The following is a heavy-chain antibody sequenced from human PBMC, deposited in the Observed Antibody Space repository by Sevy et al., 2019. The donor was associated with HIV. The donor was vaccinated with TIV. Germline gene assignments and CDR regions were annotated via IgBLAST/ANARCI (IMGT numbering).Heavy chain of an antibody. CDR3: ASYSGAFWSGYYLDH. CDR1: GFSLNNFN. J-gene: IGHJ4*02. V-gene: IGHV3-21*01. D-gene: IGHD3-3*01. CDR2: ISSSSTYI. Sequence: GGSLRLSCAASGFSLNNFNIIWVRQAPGKGLEWVSSISSSSTYIYYADSVKGRFTISRDNADNSLHLQMNSLRAEDTVVYYCASYSGAFWSGYYLDHWGQGTLVTVSS.